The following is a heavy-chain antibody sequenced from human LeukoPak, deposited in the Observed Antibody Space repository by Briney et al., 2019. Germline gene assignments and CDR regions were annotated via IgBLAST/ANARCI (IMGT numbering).Heavy chain of an antibody. CDR1: GFNFSGYG. CDR2: ISNDGISR. Sequence: GGSLRLSCAASGFNFSGYGMHWVRQTPGKGLEWVAVISNDGISRYYADSVKGRFTISRDNSKNTLYLQMNSLRAEDTAVYYCANDQGSGCDYWGQGTLVTVSS. J-gene: IGHJ4*02. D-gene: IGHD3-22*01. V-gene: IGHV3-30*18. CDR3: ANDQGSGCDY.